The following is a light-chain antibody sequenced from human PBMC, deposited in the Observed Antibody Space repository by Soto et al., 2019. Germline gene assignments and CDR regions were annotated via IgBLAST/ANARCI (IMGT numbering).Light chain of an antibody. CDR1: QTVNSRH. CDR3: QQFDGSRPAFT. CDR2: GAS. J-gene: IGKJ2*01. Sequence: ESLLTQSPGTLSLSPGDRATLSCRASQTVNSRHLNWYQHKPGQAPRLLIYGASIRAAVITDRFSGSRSGADLSLTITSLEPENSAVYYCQQFDGSRPAFTFGQGTKLEI. V-gene: IGKV3-20*01.